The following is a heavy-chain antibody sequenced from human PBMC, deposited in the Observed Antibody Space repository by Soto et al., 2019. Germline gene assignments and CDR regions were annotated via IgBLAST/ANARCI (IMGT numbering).Heavy chain of an antibody. CDR3: AGGYDILTGYNGRTYFDY. D-gene: IGHD3-9*01. CDR2: IYYSGST. V-gene: IGHV4-30-4*01. Sequence: SETLSLTCTVSGGSISSGDYYWSWIRQPPGKGLEWIGYIYYSGSTYYNPSLESRVTISVDTSKNQFSLKLSSVTAADTAVYYCAGGYDILTGYNGRTYFDYWGQGTLVTVSP. J-gene: IGHJ4*02. CDR1: GGSISSGDYY.